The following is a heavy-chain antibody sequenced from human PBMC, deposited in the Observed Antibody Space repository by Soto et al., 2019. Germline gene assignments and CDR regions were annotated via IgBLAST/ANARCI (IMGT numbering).Heavy chain of an antibody. J-gene: IGHJ4*02. CDR1: GFIVSSNY. D-gene: IGHD3-10*01. V-gene: IGHV3-53*04. Sequence: EVRLMESGGGLVQPGGSLRLYCAASGFIVSSNYMTWVRQAPGKGLEWVSLLYSGGATHYAASVKGRFTISSHSSQNTLFLQMNSLRTEDTATYYCVRGRYGSEIHWGQGTKVTVSS. CDR2: LYSGGAT. CDR3: VRGRYGSEIH.